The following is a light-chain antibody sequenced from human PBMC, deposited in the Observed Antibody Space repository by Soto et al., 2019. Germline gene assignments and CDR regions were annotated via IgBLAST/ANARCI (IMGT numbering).Light chain of an antibody. CDR2: DVT. CDR3: NSYTSTGSYV. V-gene: IGLV2-14*01. J-gene: IGLJ1*01. CDR1: SSDVGGYNS. Sequence: QSVLTQPASVSGSPGQSIAISCTGTSSDVGGYNSVSWYHQYPGKVPKLMIYDVTNRPSGVSDRFSGSKSGNTASLTISGLQAEDEADYYCNSYTSTGSYVFGTGTKLTVL.